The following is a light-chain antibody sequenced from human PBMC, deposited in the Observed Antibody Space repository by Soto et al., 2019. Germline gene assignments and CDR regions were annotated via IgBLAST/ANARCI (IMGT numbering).Light chain of an antibody. CDR2: GAS. V-gene: IGKV3-20*01. Sequence: EIVLMQSPGTLSLSPGERATLSCRASQSVSNNYLAWYQQKPGQAPRLLIYGASNRATGIPDRFSGSGSGTDFTLTISRLEPEDFALYYCQQYGGSPRTFGQGTKVDIK. CDR3: QQYGGSPRT. CDR1: QSVSNNY. J-gene: IGKJ1*01.